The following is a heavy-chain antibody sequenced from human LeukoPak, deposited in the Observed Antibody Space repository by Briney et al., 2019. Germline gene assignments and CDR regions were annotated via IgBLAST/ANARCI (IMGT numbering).Heavy chain of an antibody. CDR1: GFTFTSYT. Sequence: GGSLRLSCAASGFTFTSYTMSWVRQAPGKGLEWVSAITGSGGSTFYADSVKGRFTISRDNSKNTLYLQMNSLRAEDTAVYYCAKDSCSSTSCRGYFDYWGQVTLVTVSS. CDR2: ITGSGGST. CDR3: AKDSCSSTSCRGYFDY. J-gene: IGHJ4*02. D-gene: IGHD2-2*01. V-gene: IGHV3-23*01.